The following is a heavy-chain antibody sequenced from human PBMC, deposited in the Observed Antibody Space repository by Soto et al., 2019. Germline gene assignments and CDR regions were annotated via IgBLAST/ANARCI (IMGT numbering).Heavy chain of an antibody. CDR2: IIPIFGTA. D-gene: IGHD3-22*01. Sequence: QVQLVQSGAEVKKPGSSVKLSCKASGGTFSSYAISWVRQAPGQGLEWMGGIIPIFGTANYAQKFQGRVTITADESTSTAYMELSSLRSEDTAVYYCARAYYYDSSGYYPSYWYFDLWGRGTLVTVSS. CDR3: ARAYYYDSSGYYPSYWYFDL. CDR1: GGTFSSYA. V-gene: IGHV1-69*12. J-gene: IGHJ2*01.